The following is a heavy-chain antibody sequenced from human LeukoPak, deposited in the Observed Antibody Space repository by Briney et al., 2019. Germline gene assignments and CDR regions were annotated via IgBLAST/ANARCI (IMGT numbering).Heavy chain of an antibody. J-gene: IGHJ5*02. Sequence: SETLSLTCTVSGGSISSSSYYWGWIRQPPGKGLEWIGSIYYSGSTYYNPSLKSRVTISVDTSKKQFSLKLSSVTAADTAVYYCARHYSIAAKARSTPTSNWFDPWGQGTLVTVSS. CDR1: GGSISSSSYY. CDR2: IYYSGST. CDR3: ARHYSIAAKARSTPTSNWFDP. D-gene: IGHD6-13*01. V-gene: IGHV4-39*01.